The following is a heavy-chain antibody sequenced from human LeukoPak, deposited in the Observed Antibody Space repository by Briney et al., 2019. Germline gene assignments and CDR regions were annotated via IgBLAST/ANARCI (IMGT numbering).Heavy chain of an antibody. CDR3: AKDSRSLAAAGEVDY. Sequence: GGSLRLSCAASGCTFSSKSMTWVRQAPGKGLEWVSAISGNGVDTFYADSVKGRFTISRDNSRNTLYLQMNSLRAEDTAVYYCAKDSRSLAAAGEVDYWGQGTLVTVSS. V-gene: IGHV3-23*01. CDR2: ISGNGVDT. CDR1: GCTFSSKS. D-gene: IGHD6-13*01. J-gene: IGHJ4*02.